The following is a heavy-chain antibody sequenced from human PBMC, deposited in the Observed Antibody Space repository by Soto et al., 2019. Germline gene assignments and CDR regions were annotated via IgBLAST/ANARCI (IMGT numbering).Heavy chain of an antibody. Sequence: EVHLLESGGGLVQPGGSLRLSCTASGFPFGNYAMYWVRQAPGKGLEWVSGISGGGDGTNYADSVKGRFTVSRDNSRNTMYLQMNSLRAEETAVYYCAKEPRLQLAYWGQGTLVTVSS. J-gene: IGHJ4*02. CDR1: GFPFGNYA. CDR3: AKEPRLQLAY. D-gene: IGHD1-1*01. CDR2: ISGGGDGT. V-gene: IGHV3-23*01.